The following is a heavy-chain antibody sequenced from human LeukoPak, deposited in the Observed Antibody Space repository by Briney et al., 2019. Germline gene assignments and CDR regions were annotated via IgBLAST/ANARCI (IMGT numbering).Heavy chain of an antibody. V-gene: IGHV4-59*01. Sequence: SETLSLTCTVSGGSISNYYWSWIRQPPGKGLEWIGYIYYSGDTNYNPSLQSRVTVSVDTSKNQFSLKLTSVTAADTAVYYCVRGPYGSGISNWFDPWGQGTLVIVSS. J-gene: IGHJ5*02. CDR2: IYYSGDT. CDR3: VRGPYGSGISNWFDP. D-gene: IGHD3-10*01. CDR1: GGSISNYY.